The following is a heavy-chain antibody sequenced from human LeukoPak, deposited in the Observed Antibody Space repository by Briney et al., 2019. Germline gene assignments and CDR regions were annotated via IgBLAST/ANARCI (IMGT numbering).Heavy chain of an antibody. Sequence: PGGSLRLSCAASGLTFSSHAMTWVRQAPGKGLEWVSVSGYGGGDIQYADSVKGRFTISRDNSKNTLYLQMNSLRAEDTAVYYCARYAPPTTVVTRFFDYWGQGTLVTVSS. D-gene: IGHD4-11*01. CDR1: GLTFSSHA. CDR2: SGYGGGDI. J-gene: IGHJ4*02. CDR3: ARYAPPTTVVTRFFDY. V-gene: IGHV3-23*01.